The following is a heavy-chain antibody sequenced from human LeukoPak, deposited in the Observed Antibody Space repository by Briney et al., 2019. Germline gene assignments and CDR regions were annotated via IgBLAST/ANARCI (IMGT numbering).Heavy chain of an antibody. D-gene: IGHD3-10*01. J-gene: IGHJ4*02. Sequence: KTSETLSLTCTVSGGSISSYYWSWIRQPPGKGLEWIGYIYYSGSTNYNPSLKSRVTISVDTSKNQFSLKLSSVTAADTAVYYCARDRYYGSGSPLWGQGTLVTVSS. V-gene: IGHV4-59*01. CDR1: GGSISSYY. CDR2: IYYSGST. CDR3: ARDRYYGSGSPL.